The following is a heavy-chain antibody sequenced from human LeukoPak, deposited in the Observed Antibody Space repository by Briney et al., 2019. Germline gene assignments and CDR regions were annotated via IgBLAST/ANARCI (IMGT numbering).Heavy chain of an antibody. D-gene: IGHD3-10*01. V-gene: IGHV3-21*01. CDR2: ISSSSSYI. Sequence: GGSLRLSCAASGFTFSSYSMNWVRQAPGKGLEWVSSISSSSSYIYYADSVKGRFTISRDNAKNSLYLQVNSLRAEDTAVYYCARGLGLSGSFWGQGTLVTVSS. CDR1: GFTFSSYS. CDR3: ARGLGLSGSF. J-gene: IGHJ4*02.